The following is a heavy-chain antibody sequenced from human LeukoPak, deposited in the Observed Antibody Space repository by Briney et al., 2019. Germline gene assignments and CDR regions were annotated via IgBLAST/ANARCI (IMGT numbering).Heavy chain of an antibody. D-gene: IGHD6-19*01. CDR1: GGSIGSYY. J-gene: IGHJ4*02. CDR3: ARAAEYSSGWYLFDF. Sequence: SETPSLTCTVSGGSIGSYYWSWIRQPPGKGLEWIGYIFYTGSTNYNSSLKSRVTISIDTSTNQFSLKLSSVTAADTAMYYCARAAEYSSGWYLFDFWGQGILVTVSA. CDR2: IFYTGST. V-gene: IGHV4-59*12.